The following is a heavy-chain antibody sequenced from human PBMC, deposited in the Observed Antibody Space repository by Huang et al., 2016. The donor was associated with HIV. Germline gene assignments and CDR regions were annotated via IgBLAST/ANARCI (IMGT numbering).Heavy chain of an antibody. D-gene: IGHD2-15*01. V-gene: IGHV2-5*01. Sequence: QITLKESGPTLVKPTQTLTLACTFSGFSLNTSGVGVAWIRPPPGKALEWLALIYWYDDKRYSPSLKIRLTIAKDPSTNQVVLRMTNMDPVDTASYFCAHIGDIFAAYSPEYFDYWGQGALVTVSS. CDR1: GFSLNTSGVG. CDR2: IYWYDDK. J-gene: IGHJ4*02. CDR3: AHIGDIFAAYSPEYFDY.